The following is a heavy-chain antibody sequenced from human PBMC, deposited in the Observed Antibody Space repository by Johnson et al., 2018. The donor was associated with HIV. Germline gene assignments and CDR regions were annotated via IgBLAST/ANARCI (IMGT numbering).Heavy chain of an antibody. CDR2: IWYDGSNK. CDR1: GFTFSSYG. V-gene: IGHV3-33*06. J-gene: IGHJ3*02. D-gene: IGHD3-22*01. Sequence: QVQLVESGGGVVQPGGSLRLSCAASGFTFSSYGMHWVRQAPGKGLEWVAVIWYDGSNKYYADSVKGRFTISRDNSKNTMFVEMNSLKVDDTAVYFCAKGDHYDRRDPAGVWGRTGDAFDIWGQGTTVTVFS. CDR3: AKGDHYDRRDPAGVWGRTGDAFDI.